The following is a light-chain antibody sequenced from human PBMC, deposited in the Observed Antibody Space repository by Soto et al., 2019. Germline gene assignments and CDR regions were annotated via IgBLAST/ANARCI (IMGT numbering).Light chain of an antibody. Sequence: DIQMTQSPSTLPASVGDRATITCRASQSISKWLAWYQQKRGTAPKFXIYHASNLQSGVPSRFSGSGAGTDFTLTINSLQPEDFETYSCQQSYSTPITFGQGTRLEI. CDR2: HAS. V-gene: IGKV1-39*01. J-gene: IGKJ5*01. CDR3: QQSYSTPIT. CDR1: QSISKW.